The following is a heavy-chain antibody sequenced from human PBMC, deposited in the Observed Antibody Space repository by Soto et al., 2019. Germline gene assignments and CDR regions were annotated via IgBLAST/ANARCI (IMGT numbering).Heavy chain of an antibody. J-gene: IGHJ4*02. D-gene: IGHD5-12*01. CDR1: GFTFSSYG. V-gene: IGHV3-30*18. CDR3: AKDSGSGYEKGYFDY. Sequence: GGSLRLSCAASGFTFSSYGMHWVRQAPGKRLEWVAVISYDGSNKYYADSVKGRFTISRDNSKNTLYLQMNSLRAEDTAVYYCAKDSGSGYEKGYFDYWGQGTLVTVSS. CDR2: ISYDGSNK.